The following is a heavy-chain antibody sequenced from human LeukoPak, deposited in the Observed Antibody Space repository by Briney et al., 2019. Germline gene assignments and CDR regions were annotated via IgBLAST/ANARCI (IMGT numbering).Heavy chain of an antibody. D-gene: IGHD3-22*01. CDR1: GFTFSTYS. Sequence: GGSLRLSCAASGFTFSTYSMNWVRQAPGKGLEWVSYISSSSTIYYADSVKGRFTISRDNAKNSLYLQMNSLRAEDTAVYYCARGPTYYDSSGQVPFDYWGQGTLVTVSS. CDR3: ARGPTYYDSSGQVPFDY. V-gene: IGHV3-48*01. CDR2: ISSSSTI. J-gene: IGHJ4*02.